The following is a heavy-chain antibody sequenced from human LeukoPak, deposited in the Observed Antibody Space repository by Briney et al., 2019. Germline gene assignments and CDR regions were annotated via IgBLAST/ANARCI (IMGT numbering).Heavy chain of an antibody. CDR1: GYTFTSYY. V-gene: IGHV1-46*01. CDR3: GRGAVVGGYYYYGTDV. J-gene: IGHJ6*02. Sequence: ASVKVSCKAFGYTFTSYYMHWVRQAPGQGLEWMGIITPSGGSTTYAQKFQGRVTMTRDTSTSTVYMELYSLRSEDTAVYYCGRGAVVGGYYYYGTDVWGQGTTVTVSS. D-gene: IGHD6-19*01. CDR2: ITPSGGST.